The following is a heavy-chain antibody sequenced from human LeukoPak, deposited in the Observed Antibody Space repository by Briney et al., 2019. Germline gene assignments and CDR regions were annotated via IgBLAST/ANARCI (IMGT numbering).Heavy chain of an antibody. CDR1: GGSFSGYY. Sequence: SETLSLTCAVYGGSFSGYYWSWIRQPPGKGLEWIGEINHSGSTNYNPSLKSRVTISVDTSKNQFSLKLSSVTAADTAVYYCARQGEGSGSYPIDSWGQGTLVTVSS. CDR3: ARQGEGSGSYPIDS. D-gene: IGHD3-10*01. V-gene: IGHV4-34*01. J-gene: IGHJ4*02. CDR2: INHSGST.